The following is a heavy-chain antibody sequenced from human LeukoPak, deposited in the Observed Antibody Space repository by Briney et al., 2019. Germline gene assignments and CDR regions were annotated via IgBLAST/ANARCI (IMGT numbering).Heavy chain of an antibody. D-gene: IGHD3-22*01. Sequence: GGSLRLSCAASGFTFSSYAMSWVRQAPGKGPEWVSAISGSGGSTYYADSVKGRFTISRDNSKNTLYLQMNSLRAEDTAVYYCAKEHSSGYYHDHDAFDIWGQGTMVTVSS. CDR2: ISGSGGST. CDR1: GFTFSSYA. J-gene: IGHJ3*02. V-gene: IGHV3-23*01. CDR3: AKEHSSGYYHDHDAFDI.